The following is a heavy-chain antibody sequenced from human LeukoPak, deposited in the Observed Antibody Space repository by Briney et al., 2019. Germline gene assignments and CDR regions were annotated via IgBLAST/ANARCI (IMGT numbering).Heavy chain of an antibody. CDR1: GFNFYNYE. J-gene: IGHJ4*02. CDR2: ISSSRSTI. V-gene: IGHV3-48*03. Sequence: GGSLRLSCAASGFNFYNYEMNWVRQAPGRGLEWVSYISSSRSTIYYADSVRGRFTISRDNAKNSLYLQMESLRAKYTAVYYCTRDFVFTAGRGSDYWGQGTLVTVSS. D-gene: IGHD2-21*01. CDR3: TRDFVFTAGRGSDY.